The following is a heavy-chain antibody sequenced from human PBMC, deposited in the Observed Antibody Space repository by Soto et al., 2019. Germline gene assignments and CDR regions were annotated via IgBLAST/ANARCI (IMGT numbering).Heavy chain of an antibody. CDR3: AKTTSATCTGSICYSFNY. V-gene: IGHV3-23*01. Sequence: VQLLESGGGLVQPGGSLRLSCVASGFTFSSYAMSWVRQAPGQRPEWVATFSGGRATTWHVDSVKGRITVSRDSSKNMLSLQMSSRRPDDTALYYCAKTTSATCTGSICYSFNYLGQGTLVTVSS. D-gene: IGHD2-8*02. CDR2: FSGGRATT. CDR1: GFTFSSYA. J-gene: IGHJ4*02.